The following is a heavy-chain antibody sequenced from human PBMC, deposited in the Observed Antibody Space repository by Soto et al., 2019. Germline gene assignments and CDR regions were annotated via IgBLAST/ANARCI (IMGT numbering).Heavy chain of an antibody. V-gene: IGHV3-9*01. CDR1: GFTFDDYA. J-gene: IGHJ4*02. CDR2: ISXNSGSI. D-gene: IGHD3-10*01. Sequence: SLRLSCXASGFTFDDYAXXXVXXXPGKXLEWVSGISXNSGSIGDVDSVKGRFTISRDNAKNSLYLQMNSLRAEDTALYYCVGDXSATTITMVRGVIWVYWGQGTLVTVSS. CDR3: VGDXSATTITMVRGVIWVY.